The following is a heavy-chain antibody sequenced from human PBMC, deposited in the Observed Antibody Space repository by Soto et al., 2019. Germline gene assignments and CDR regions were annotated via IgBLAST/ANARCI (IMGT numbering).Heavy chain of an antibody. CDR2: IISSSSYI. CDR3: ARDLLIAAAGTGTDDDYYYGMDV. D-gene: IGHD6-13*01. CDR1: GFTFSSYS. J-gene: IGHJ6*02. V-gene: IGHV3-21*01. Sequence: EVQLVESGGGLVKPGGSLRLSCAASGFTFSSYSMTWVRQAPGKGMVWVSSIISSSSYIYYADSVTGRFTISRDNAMKSLNQQMKSVRAEDTAVYYCARDLLIAAAGTGTDDDYYYGMDVWGQGTTVTVSS.